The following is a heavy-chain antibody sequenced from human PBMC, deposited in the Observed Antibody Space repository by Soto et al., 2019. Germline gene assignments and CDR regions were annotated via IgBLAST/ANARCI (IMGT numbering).Heavy chain of an antibody. CDR2: ISGRDGKT. CDR3: ARWSYLDY. D-gene: IGHD3-3*01. CDR1: GFSFGGYA. Sequence: PGGSLRLSGAASGFSFGGYALSWVRQAPGKGLGWVSTISGRDGKTFYADSVKGRFSISRDTSQSALYLQMNSLRVDDTAMYYCARWSYLDYWGQGTRVTVSS. J-gene: IGHJ4*02. V-gene: IGHV3-23*01.